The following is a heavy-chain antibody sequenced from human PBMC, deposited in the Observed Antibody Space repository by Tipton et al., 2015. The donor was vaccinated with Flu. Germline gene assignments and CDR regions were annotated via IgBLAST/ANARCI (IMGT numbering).Heavy chain of an antibody. Sequence: TLSLTCAVYGGSFSGYYWSWIRQPPGKGLEWIGEINHSGSTNYNPSLKSRVTISVDTSKNQFSLKLSSVTAADTAVYYCARGDRVVVVPAAMGFLYGVDVWGQGTTVTVSS. CDR1: GGSFSGYY. J-gene: IGHJ6*02. CDR3: ARGDRVVVVPAAMGFLYGVDV. V-gene: IGHV4-34*01. D-gene: IGHD2-2*01. CDR2: INHSGST.